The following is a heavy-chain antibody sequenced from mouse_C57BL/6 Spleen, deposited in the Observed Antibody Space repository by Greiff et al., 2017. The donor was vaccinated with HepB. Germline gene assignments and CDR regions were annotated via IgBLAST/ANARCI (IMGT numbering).Heavy chain of an antibody. CDR2: IYPGDGDT. CDR3: ARSTSYYSNYDWYFDV. V-gene: IGHV1-80*01. Sequence: VKLVESGAELVKPGASVKISCKASGYAFSSYWMNWVKQRPGKGLEWIGQIYPGDGDTNYNGKFKGKATLTADKSSSTAYMQLSSLTSEDSAVYFCARSTSYYSNYDWYFDVWGTGTTVTVSS. D-gene: IGHD2-5*01. CDR1: GYAFSSYW. J-gene: IGHJ1*03.